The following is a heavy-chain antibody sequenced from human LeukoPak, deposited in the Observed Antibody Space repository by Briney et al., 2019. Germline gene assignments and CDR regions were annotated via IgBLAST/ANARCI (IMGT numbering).Heavy chain of an antibody. Sequence: GGSLRLSCAASGFTVSSNYMSWVRQAPGKGLEWVSAISGSGGSTYYADSVKGRFTISRDNSKNTLYLQMNSLRAEDTAVYYCAKDHASDLYYFDYWGQGTLVTVSS. CDR3: AKDHASDLYYFDY. CDR1: GFTVSSNY. V-gene: IGHV3-23*01. CDR2: ISGSGGST. J-gene: IGHJ4*02.